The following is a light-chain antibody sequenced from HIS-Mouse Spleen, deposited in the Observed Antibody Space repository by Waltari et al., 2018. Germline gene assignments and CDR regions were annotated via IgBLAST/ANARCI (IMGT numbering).Light chain of an antibody. V-gene: IGKV1D-8*02. CDR2: AAP. Sequence: AIWMTQSPSLLSASTGDRVTISCXMSQGISSYLXWYQQKPGKAPELLIYAAPTLQSGVPSRFSXXGSXXDFTLTISCLQSEDFATYXCQQYYSXPXXXFGQGTKLEIK. J-gene: IGKJ2*02. CDR3: QQYYSXPXXX. CDR1: QGISSY.